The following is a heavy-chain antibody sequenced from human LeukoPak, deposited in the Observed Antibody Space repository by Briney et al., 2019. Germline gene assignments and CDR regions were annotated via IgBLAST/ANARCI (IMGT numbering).Heavy chain of an antibody. CDR2: IYHSGST. V-gene: IGHV4-30-2*01. Sequence: SETLSLTCTVSGGSISSGGYYWSWIRQPPGKGLEWIGYIYHSGSTYYNPSLKSRVTISVDRSKNQFSLKLSSVTAADTAVYYCARVGNNIAAPVSGYYFDYWGQGTLVTVSS. CDR3: ARVGNNIAAPVSGYYFDY. J-gene: IGHJ4*02. CDR1: GGSISSGGYY. D-gene: IGHD1/OR15-1a*01.